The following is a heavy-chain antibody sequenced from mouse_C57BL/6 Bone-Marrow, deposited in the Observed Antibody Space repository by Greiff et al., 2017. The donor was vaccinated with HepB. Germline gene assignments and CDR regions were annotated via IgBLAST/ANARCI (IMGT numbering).Heavy chain of an antibody. J-gene: IGHJ1*03. D-gene: IGHD2-4*01. V-gene: IGHV5-2*03. CDR2: INSDGGST. Sequence: DVKLVESGGGLVQPGESLKLSCESNEYEFPSHDMSWVRKTPEKRLELVAAINSDGGSTYYPDTMERRFIISRDNTKKTLYLQMSSLRSEDTALYYCARRHDYDWGWYFDVWGTGTTVTVSS. CDR3: ARRHDYDWGWYFDV. CDR1: EYEFPSHD.